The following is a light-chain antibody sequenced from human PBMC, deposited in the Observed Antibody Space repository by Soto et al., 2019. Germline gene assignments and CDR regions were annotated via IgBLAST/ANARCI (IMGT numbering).Light chain of an antibody. J-gene: IGLJ1*01. CDR1: SSVIGGYNY. CDR3: NSYTSSSTLV. Sequence: QSVLTQPASVSGSPGQSIAISCTGTSSVIGGYNYVSWYQQHPGKAPKLMIYEVTYRPSGVSNRFSGSKSGNTASLTISGLQAEDEADYYCNSYTSSSTLVFGTGTKVTVL. CDR2: EVT. V-gene: IGLV2-14*01.